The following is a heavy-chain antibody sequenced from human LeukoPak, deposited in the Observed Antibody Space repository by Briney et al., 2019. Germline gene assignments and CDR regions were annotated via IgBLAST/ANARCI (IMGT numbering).Heavy chain of an antibody. J-gene: IGHJ4*02. V-gene: IGHV4-31*03. D-gene: IGHD3-10*02. CDR2: IYYSGST. CDR1: RGSISNADND. CDR3: ANSYYYVFEY. Sequence: PSETLSLTCTVSRGSISNADNDWSWIRQPPGKGLEWIGYIYYSGSTYYNPSLKSRVTISVDTSKNQFSLKLSSVTAADTAVYYCANSYYYVFEYWGQGTLVTVSS.